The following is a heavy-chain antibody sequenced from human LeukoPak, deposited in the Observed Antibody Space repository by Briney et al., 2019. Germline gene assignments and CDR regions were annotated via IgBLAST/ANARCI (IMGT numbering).Heavy chain of an antibody. CDR3: ARGGTGYYGSGSYFSSDY. V-gene: IGHV1-46*01. D-gene: IGHD3-10*01. Sequence: ASVKVSCKTSGYTFTSYYMHWVRQAPGQGLEWMGVINPSGGSTSYAQKFQGRVTMTRDMSTSTVYMELSSLRSEDTAVYYCARGGTGYYGSGSYFSSDYWGQGTLVTASS. CDR2: INPSGGST. J-gene: IGHJ4*02. CDR1: GYTFTSYY.